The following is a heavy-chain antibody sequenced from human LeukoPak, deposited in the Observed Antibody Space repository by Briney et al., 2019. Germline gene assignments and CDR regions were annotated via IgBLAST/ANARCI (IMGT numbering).Heavy chain of an antibody. D-gene: IGHD3-10*02. CDR2: IDGGGSST. J-gene: IGHJ6*02. CDR1: GFTFSNHW. CDR3: TRDLRMDYYYVDYYYYGMDV. V-gene: IGHV3-74*01. Sequence: GGSLRLSCVASGFTFSNHWMHWVRQVPGKGLVWVSRIDGGGSSTSYADSVKGRFTVSRDNAENTVYLQMNSLRAEDTAVYYCTRDLRMDYYYVDYYYYGMDVWGQGTTVTVSS.